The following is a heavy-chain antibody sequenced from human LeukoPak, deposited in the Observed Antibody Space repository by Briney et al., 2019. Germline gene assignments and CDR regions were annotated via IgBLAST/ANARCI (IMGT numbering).Heavy chain of an antibody. CDR2: FHHPGTT. CDR1: GYSISSGYY. V-gene: IGHV4-38-2*02. CDR3: ARDPGYTANWNYFDY. Sequence: SETLSLTCAVSGYSISSGYYWGWIRQPPGKGLEWIGTFHHPGTTYYNPSLSSRVTISVDTPKNQFSLRLNSVTAADTAVYFCARDPGYTANWNYFDYWGQGALVTVSS. J-gene: IGHJ4*02. D-gene: IGHD1-20*01.